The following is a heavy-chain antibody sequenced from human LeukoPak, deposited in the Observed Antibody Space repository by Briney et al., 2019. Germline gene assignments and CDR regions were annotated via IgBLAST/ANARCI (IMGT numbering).Heavy chain of an antibody. CDR3: ARFTKYSSSWYRGMDV. CDR2: INPNSGGT. J-gene: IGHJ6*02. D-gene: IGHD6-13*01. Sequence: ASVKVSCKASGYTFTGYYMHWVRQAPGQGLEWMGWINPNSGGTNYAQKFQGRVTMTRDTSISTAYMELGRLRSDDTAVYYCARFTKYSSSWYRGMDVWGQGTTVTVSS. V-gene: IGHV1-2*02. CDR1: GYTFTGYY.